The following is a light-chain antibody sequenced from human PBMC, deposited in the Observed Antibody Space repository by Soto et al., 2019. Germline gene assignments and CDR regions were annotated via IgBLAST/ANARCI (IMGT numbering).Light chain of an antibody. CDR2: EVS. CDR3: SSFVGSNYVI. CDR1: SSDIGGYNY. V-gene: IGLV2-8*01. Sequence: QSALTQPPSASGSPGESVTISCTGTSSDIGGYNYVSWYQQHPGKAPKLIIYEVSKRPSGVPDRFSGSKSGNTASLTVSGLQLEDEADYYCSSFVGSNYVIFGGGTKLTVL. J-gene: IGLJ2*01.